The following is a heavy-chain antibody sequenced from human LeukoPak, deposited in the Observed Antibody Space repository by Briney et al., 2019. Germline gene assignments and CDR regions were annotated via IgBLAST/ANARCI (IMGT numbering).Heavy chain of an antibody. CDR2: ITTYNGNT. D-gene: IGHD4-17*01. J-gene: IGHJ5*02. Sequence: ASVKVSCKASGYTFTSYTISWVRQAPGQGLERMGWITTYNGNTNYAENLKGRVTMARDTSTTTAYMELRNLRSDDTAVYYCVRVLDYGFYEGWFAPWGQGTLVTVSS. CDR3: VRVLDYGFYEGWFAP. V-gene: IGHV1-18*01. CDR1: GYTFTSYT.